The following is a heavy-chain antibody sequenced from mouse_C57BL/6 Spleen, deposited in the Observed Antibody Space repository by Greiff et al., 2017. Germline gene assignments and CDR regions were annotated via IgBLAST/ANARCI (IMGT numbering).Heavy chain of an antibody. Sequence: EVKLVESGGGLVKPGGSLKLSCAASGFTFSSYAMSWVRQTPEKRLEWVATISDGGSYTYYPDNVKGRFTISRDNAKNNLYLQMSHLKSEDTAIYYCTRANPFAYWGQGTLVTVSA. J-gene: IGHJ3*01. CDR2: ISDGGSYT. V-gene: IGHV5-4*03. CDR3: TRANPFAY. CDR1: GFTFSSYA.